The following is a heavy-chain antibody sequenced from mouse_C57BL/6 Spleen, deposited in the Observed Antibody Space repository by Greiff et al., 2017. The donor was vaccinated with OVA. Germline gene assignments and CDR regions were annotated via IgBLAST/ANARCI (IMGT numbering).Heavy chain of an antibody. V-gene: IGHV1-15*01. CDR1: GYTLTDYE. Sequence: QVQLQQSGAELVRPGASVTLSCKASGYTLTDYEMHWVKQTPVHGLEWIGAIDPETGGTAYNQKFKGKAILTADKSSSTAYMELRSLTSEDSAVYYCTNYYGSSPFDYWGQGTTLTVSS. CDR3: TNYYGSSPFDY. J-gene: IGHJ2*01. D-gene: IGHD1-1*01. CDR2: IDPETGGT.